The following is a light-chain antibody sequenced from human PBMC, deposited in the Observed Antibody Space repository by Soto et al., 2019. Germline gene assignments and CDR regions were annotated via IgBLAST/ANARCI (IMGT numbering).Light chain of an antibody. CDR3: QQFDTSPYT. CDR2: GAS. V-gene: IGKV3-20*01. Sequence: VLTQSPGTLSLSPGERATLSCRASQSVSRYLVWYQQKPGQAPRLLIYGASSRASGIPDRFSGSGSGTDFTLTISRLGPEDSAVYSCQQFDTSPYTFGRGTKLEIK. J-gene: IGKJ2*01. CDR1: QSVSRY.